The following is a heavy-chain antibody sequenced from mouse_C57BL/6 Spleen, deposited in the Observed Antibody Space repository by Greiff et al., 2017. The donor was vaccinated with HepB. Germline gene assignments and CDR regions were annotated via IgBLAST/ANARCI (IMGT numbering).Heavy chain of an antibody. CDR2: IHPNSGST. Sequence: QVQLQQSGAELVKPGASVKLSCKASGYTFTSYWMHWVKQRPGQGLEWIGMIHPNSGSTNYNEKFKSKATLTVDKSSSTAYMQLSSLTSEDSAVYYCASPYYGSSYDYFDYWGQGTTLTVSS. CDR1: GYTFTSYW. V-gene: IGHV1-64*01. D-gene: IGHD1-1*01. CDR3: ASPYYGSSYDYFDY. J-gene: IGHJ2*01.